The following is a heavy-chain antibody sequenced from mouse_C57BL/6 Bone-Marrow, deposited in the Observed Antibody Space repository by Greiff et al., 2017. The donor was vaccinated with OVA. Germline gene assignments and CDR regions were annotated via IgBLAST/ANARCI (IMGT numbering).Heavy chain of an antibody. J-gene: IGHJ1*03. CDR3: ARGGWDWYFDV. V-gene: IGHV5-16*01. CDR2: INYDGSST. D-gene: IGHD3-3*01. CDR1: GFTFTDYY. Sequence: EVQVVESEGGLVQPGSSMKLSCTASGFTFTDYYMAWVRQVPEKGLEWVANINYDGSSTYYLDSLKSRFIISRDNAKNILYLQMNSLKSEDTATYYCARGGWDWYFDVWGTGTTVTVSS.